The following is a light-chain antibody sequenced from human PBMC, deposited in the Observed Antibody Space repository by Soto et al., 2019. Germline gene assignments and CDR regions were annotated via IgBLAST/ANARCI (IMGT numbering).Light chain of an antibody. CDR3: QKYNSAPLT. V-gene: IGKV1-27*01. CDR1: QGISNY. Sequence: DIRMTQSPSSLSASVGDRLTITCRASQGISNYLAWYQQKPGKVPKLLMYSASILQSGVPSRFSGSGSGTDFTLTISDLQPEDVATYYCQKYNSAPLTFGGGTKVEIK. CDR2: SAS. J-gene: IGKJ4*01.